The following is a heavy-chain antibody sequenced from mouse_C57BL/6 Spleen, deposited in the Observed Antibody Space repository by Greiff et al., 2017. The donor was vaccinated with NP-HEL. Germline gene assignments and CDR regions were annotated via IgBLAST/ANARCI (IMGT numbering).Heavy chain of an antibody. J-gene: IGHJ3*01. V-gene: IGHV1-22*01. CDR1: GYTFTDYN. CDR3: ARGRTGTAWFAY. CDR2: INPNNGGT. Sequence: EVQLQQPGAELVKPGASVKMSCKASGYTFTDYNMHWVKQSHGKSLEWIGYINPNNGGTSYNQKFKGKATLTVNKSSSTAYMELRSLTSEDSAVYYCARGRTGTAWFAYWGQGTLVTVSA. D-gene: IGHD4-1*01.